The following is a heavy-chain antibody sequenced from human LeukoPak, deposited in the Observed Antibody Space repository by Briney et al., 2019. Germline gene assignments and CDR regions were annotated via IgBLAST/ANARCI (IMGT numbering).Heavy chain of an antibody. Sequence: PGGSLRLSCAASGFTFSSYAMHWVRQAPGKGLEWVAVISYDGSNKYYADSVKGRFTISRDNSKNTLYLQMNSLRAEDTAVYYCARDRIAVASHFDYWGQGTLVTVSS. D-gene: IGHD6-19*01. CDR1: GFTFSSYA. J-gene: IGHJ4*02. CDR3: ARDRIAVASHFDY. V-gene: IGHV3-30-3*01. CDR2: ISYDGSNK.